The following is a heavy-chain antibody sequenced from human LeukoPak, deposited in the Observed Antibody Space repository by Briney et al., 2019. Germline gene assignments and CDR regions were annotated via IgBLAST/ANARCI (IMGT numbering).Heavy chain of an antibody. CDR2: IYSGGST. CDR1: GFTVSSNY. J-gene: IGHJ4*02. CDR3: ARGRYYDSSGSRRYFDY. Sequence: PGGSLRLSCAASGFTVSSNYMSWVRQAPGKGLEWVSVIYSGGSTYYADSVKGRFTISRDNPKNTLYLQMNSLRAEDTAVYYCARGRYYDSSGSRRYFDYWGQGTLVTVSS. V-gene: IGHV3-53*05. D-gene: IGHD3-22*01.